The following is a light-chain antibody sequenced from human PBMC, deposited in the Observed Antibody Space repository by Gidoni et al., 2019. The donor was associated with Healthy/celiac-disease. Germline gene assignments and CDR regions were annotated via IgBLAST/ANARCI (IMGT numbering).Light chain of an antibody. J-gene: IGKJ1*01. Sequence: DIQMTQSPSSLSASVGDRVTLTCRASQTISSYLNWYQQKPGKATKLMIYAASSLQSGVPPRFSGSGSGTDFTLTISSLQPEDFATYYCQQSYSTPWTFGQGTKVEIK. CDR2: AAS. CDR3: QQSYSTPWT. V-gene: IGKV1-39*01. CDR1: QTISSY.